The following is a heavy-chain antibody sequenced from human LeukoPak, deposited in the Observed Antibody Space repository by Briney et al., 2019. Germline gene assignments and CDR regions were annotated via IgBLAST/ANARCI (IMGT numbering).Heavy chain of an antibody. Sequence: ASVKVSCKASGYTFTSYAMNWVRQAPGQGLEWMGWINTNTGNPTYAQGFTGRFVFSLDTSVSTAYLQISSLKAEDTAVYYCAIAYVLNYYDSSGYTPKDNFPFDYWGQGTLVTVSS. V-gene: IGHV7-4-1*02. D-gene: IGHD3-22*01. CDR2: INTNTGNP. CDR3: AIAYVLNYYDSSGYTPKDNFPFDY. CDR1: GYTFTSYA. J-gene: IGHJ4*02.